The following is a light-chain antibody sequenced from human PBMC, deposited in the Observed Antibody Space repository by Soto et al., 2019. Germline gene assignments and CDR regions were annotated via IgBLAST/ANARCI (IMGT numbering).Light chain of an antibody. CDR1: SSDVGGYNY. J-gene: IGLJ1*01. CDR2: DVS. Sequence: QSVLTQPASVSVSLGRSITISCTGTSSDVGGYNYVSWYQQHPGKAPKFMIYDVSNRPSGVSNRFSGSKSGNTASLTISGLQAEDEADYYCCSYTTSNTRQIVFGTGTKVTLL. V-gene: IGLV2-14*01. CDR3: CSYTTSNTRQIV.